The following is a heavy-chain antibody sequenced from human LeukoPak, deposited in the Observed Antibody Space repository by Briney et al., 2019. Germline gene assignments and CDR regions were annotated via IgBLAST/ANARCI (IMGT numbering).Heavy chain of an antibody. CDR2: ISAYNANT. J-gene: IGHJ5*02. CDR3: ARAQITGTMWFDP. V-gene: IGHV1-18*01. CDR1: GYTFTSYG. Sequence: ASVTVSCKGSGYTFTSYGISWVRQAPGQGLEWMGWISAYNANTTYAQKLPGRVTITTDTSTSTAYMELRSLRSDDTAVYYCARAQITGTMWFDPWGQGTLVTVSS. D-gene: IGHD1-7*01.